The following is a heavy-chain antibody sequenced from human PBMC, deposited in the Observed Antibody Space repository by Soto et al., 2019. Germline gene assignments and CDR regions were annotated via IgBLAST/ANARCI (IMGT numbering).Heavy chain of an antibody. CDR3: ARGAESSSWYDYYYYGMDV. D-gene: IGHD6-13*01. CDR2: IYYSGST. Sequence: SETLSLTCTVSGGFISRYYWSWIRQPPGKGLEWIGYIYYSGSTNYNPSLKSRVTISVDTSKNQFSLKLSSVTAADTAVYYCARGAESSSWYDYYYYGMDVWGQGTTVTVSS. CDR1: GGFISRYY. J-gene: IGHJ6*02. V-gene: IGHV4-59*01.